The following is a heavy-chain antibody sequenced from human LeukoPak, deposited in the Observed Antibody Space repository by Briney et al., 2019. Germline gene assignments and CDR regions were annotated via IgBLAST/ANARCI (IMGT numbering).Heavy chain of an antibody. J-gene: IGHJ4*02. V-gene: IGHV1-8*03. CDR1: GYTFTSYD. CDR2: MNPNSGNT. D-gene: IGHD1-1*01. Sequence: VASVKVSCKASGYTFTSYDNWVRQATGQGLEWMGWMNPNSGNTGYAQKFQGRVTITRNTSISTAYMELSSLRSEDTAVYYCAGGLETTVAASLEYWGQGTLVTVSS. CDR3: AGGLETTVAASLEY.